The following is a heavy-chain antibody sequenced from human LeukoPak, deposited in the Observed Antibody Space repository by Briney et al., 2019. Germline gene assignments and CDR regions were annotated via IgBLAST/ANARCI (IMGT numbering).Heavy chain of an antibody. V-gene: IGHV3-11*04. CDR1: GFTFSDYY. D-gene: IGHD2-21*02. CDR2: ISSSGSTI. CDR3: AKDCGGDCYSIVY. Sequence: GGSLRLSCAASGFTFSDYYMSWIRQAPGKGLEWVSYISSSGSTIYYADSVKGRFTISRDNSKNTLYLQMNSLRAEDTAVYYCAKDCGGDCYSIVYWGQGTLVTVSS. J-gene: IGHJ4*02.